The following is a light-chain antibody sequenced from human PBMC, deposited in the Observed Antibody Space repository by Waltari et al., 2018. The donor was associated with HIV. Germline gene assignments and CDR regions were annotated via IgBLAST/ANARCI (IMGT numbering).Light chain of an antibody. Sequence: SYELTQPPSVSVSPGQTTSITCSGDNLGDKYASWYQQKPGQSPVQVIDQGSKRHSGIPERFAGTNSGNTATRTVSGTQAMDGGDYDCQSDDSSLSGSVFGGGTKLTVL. CDR2: QGS. V-gene: IGLV3-1*01. J-gene: IGLJ2*01. CDR3: QSDDSSLSGSV. CDR1: NLGDKY.